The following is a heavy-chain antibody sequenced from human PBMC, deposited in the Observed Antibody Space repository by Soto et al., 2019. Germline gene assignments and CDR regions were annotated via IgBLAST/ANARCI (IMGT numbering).Heavy chain of an antibody. CDR2: IYYSGST. Sequence: SETLSLTCTVSGGSISSYYWSWIRQPPGKGLEWIGYIYYSGSTNYNPSLKSRVTISVDTSKNQFSLKLSSVTAADTAVYYCAVTLPWFDPWGQGTLVTVSS. V-gene: IGHV4-59*01. D-gene: IGHD5-18*01. J-gene: IGHJ5*02. CDR3: AVTLPWFDP. CDR1: GGSISSYY.